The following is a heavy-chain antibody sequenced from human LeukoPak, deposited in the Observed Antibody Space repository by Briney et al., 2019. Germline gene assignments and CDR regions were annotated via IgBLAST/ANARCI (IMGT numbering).Heavy chain of an antibody. CDR3: ASAFYDYIWGSYRFSPITYFDY. V-gene: IGHV4-34*01. D-gene: IGHD3-16*02. Sequence: SETLSLTCAVYGGSFSGYYWSWIRQPPGKGLEWVGEINHSGSTNYNPSLKSRVTISVDTSKNQFSLKLSSVTAADTAVYYCASAFYDYIWGSYRFSPITYFDYWGQGTLVTVSS. J-gene: IGHJ4*02. CDR1: GGSFSGYY. CDR2: INHSGST.